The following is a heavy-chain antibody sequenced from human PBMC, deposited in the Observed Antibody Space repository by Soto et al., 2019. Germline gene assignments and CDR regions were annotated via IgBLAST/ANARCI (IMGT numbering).Heavy chain of an antibody. V-gene: IGHV3-23*01. CDR1: GFTFSSYA. J-gene: IGHJ4*02. CDR2: IRGSGGST. Sequence: PGGSLRLSCAASGFTFSSYAMSWFRQAPGKGLEWVSAIRGSGGSTYYADSVKGRFTISRDNSKNTLYLQMNSLRAEDTAVYYCAKNRGYYDSSGYYYFDYWGQGTLVTVSS. D-gene: IGHD3-22*01. CDR3: AKNRGYYDSSGYYYFDY.